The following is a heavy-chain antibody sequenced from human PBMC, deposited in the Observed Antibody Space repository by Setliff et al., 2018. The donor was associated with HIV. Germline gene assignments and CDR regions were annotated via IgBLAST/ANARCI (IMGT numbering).Heavy chain of an antibody. Sequence: PSETLSLTCTVSDSGTYYWSWIRQPAGKGLEWIGRVSSRGDTNYNPSLKSRVTMSVDTSKNQFSLKLTSVTASDTAVYYCARAAAGNTGPFDLWCQGSPVTVSS. CDR3: ARAAAGNTGPFDL. V-gene: IGHV4-4*07. D-gene: IGHD4-17*01. CDR1: DSGTYY. CDR2: VSSRGDT. J-gene: IGHJ4*02.